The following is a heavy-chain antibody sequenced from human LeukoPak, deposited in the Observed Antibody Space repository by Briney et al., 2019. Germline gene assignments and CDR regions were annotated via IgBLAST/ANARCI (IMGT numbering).Heavy chain of an antibody. V-gene: IGHV3-43*02. CDR1: GFSFDDYP. J-gene: IGHJ3*02. Sequence: AGGSLRLSCAASGFSFDDYPMHWVRQAPGKGLEWVSLISEDGVKTYYADSVRGRFTISRDNSDNSLYLQMNSLRTEDTALYYCAKEIDTLGTNAFDIWGQGTMVTVSS. D-gene: IGHD2-15*01. CDR3: AKEIDTLGTNAFDI. CDR2: ISEDGVKT.